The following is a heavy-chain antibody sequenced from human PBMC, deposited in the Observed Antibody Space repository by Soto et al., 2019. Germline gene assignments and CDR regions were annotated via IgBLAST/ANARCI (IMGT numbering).Heavy chain of an antibody. CDR2: IYYSGST. CDR3: ARSGPRITIFGVVISTAPGWFDP. Sequence: SETLSLTCTVSGGSISSYYWSWIRQPPGKGLEWVGYIYYSGSTNYNPSLKSRVTISVDTSKNQFSLKLSSVTAAGTAVYYCARSGPRITIFGVVISTAPGWFDPWGQGTLVTVSS. V-gene: IGHV4-59*01. D-gene: IGHD3-3*01. J-gene: IGHJ5*02. CDR1: GGSISSYY.